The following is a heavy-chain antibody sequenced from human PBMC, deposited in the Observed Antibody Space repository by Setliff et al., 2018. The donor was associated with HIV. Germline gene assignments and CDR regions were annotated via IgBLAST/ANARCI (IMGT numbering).Heavy chain of an antibody. Sequence: SETLSLTCTVSGGSISSYYWSWIRQPPGKGLEWIGYIYYSGSTNYNPSLKSRATIPVDTSKNQFSLKLSSVTAADTAVYYCARGRKRDGYNFYYYYMDVWDKGTTVTVSS. V-gene: IGHV4-59*12. CDR2: IYYSGST. CDR3: ARGRKRDGYNFYYYYMDV. D-gene: IGHD5-12*01. J-gene: IGHJ6*03. CDR1: GGSISSYY.